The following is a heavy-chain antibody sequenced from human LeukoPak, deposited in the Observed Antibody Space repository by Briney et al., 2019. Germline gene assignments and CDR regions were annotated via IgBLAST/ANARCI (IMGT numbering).Heavy chain of an antibody. CDR1: GFAFSDSR. V-gene: IGHV3-74*01. CDR2: ITRDGGST. J-gene: IGHJ4*02. CDR3: AKSRRDF. Sequence: GGSLRLSCVASGFAFSDSRMHWVRQAPGKGLEWVSRITRDGGSTAYADSVKGRFTVSRDNARTTLYLQMNSLRVEDTAVYFCAKSRRDFWGQGTLVTVSS.